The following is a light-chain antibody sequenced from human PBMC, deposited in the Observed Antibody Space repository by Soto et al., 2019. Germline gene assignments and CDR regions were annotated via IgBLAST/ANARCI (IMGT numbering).Light chain of an antibody. V-gene: IGLV1-51*01. CDR2: DSN. Sequence: QSVLTQPPSVSAAPGQTVTISCSGSSSNIGNNYVSWYQQLPGAAPKLLIYDSNKRPSGIPERFSASKSGTSATPGITGLQTGDEADYYCGAWDGSLRLYVFGTGTKLTVL. CDR3: GAWDGSLRLYV. CDR1: SSNIGNNY. J-gene: IGLJ1*01.